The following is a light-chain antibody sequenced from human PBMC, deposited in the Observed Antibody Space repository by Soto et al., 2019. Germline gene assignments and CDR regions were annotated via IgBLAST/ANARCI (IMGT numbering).Light chain of an antibody. J-gene: IGKJ1*01. CDR2: GAS. Sequence: EIQMTQSPSSLSASVGDRVNITCRASQGISTYLAWYQQKPWKVTQLLIYGASTLQSGVTSRLSGSGSGTDFPLIINRLQPEDVATYCCQKYESAPSTFGQGTKVEIK. CDR3: QKYESAPST. V-gene: IGKV1-27*01. CDR1: QGISTY.